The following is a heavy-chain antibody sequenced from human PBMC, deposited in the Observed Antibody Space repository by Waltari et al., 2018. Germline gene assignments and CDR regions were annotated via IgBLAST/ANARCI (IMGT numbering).Heavy chain of an antibody. CDR1: GFTVSSNY. CDR3: AKDPSDVVVPAAIPY. D-gene: IGHD2-2*02. J-gene: IGHJ4*02. V-gene: IGHV3-53*01. Sequence: EVQLVESGGGLIQPGGSLRLSCAASGFTVSSNYMSWVRQAPGKGLEWVSVIYSGGSTYYADSVKGRFTISRDNSKNTLYLQMNSLRAEDTAVYYCAKDPSDVVVPAAIPYWGQGTLVTVSS. CDR2: IYSGGST.